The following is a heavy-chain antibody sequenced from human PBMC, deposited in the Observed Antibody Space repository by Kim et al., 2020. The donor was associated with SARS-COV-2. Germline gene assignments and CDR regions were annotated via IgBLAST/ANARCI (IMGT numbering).Heavy chain of an antibody. CDR3: ARRCLGSSGYGAFDY. CDR1: GGSISSSSYY. J-gene: IGHJ4*02. V-gene: IGHV4-39*01. Sequence: SETLSLTCTVSGGSISSSSYYWGWIRQPPGKGLEWIGSIYYSGSTYYNPSLKSRVTISVDTSKNQFSLKLSSVTAADKAVYYCARRCLGSSGYGAFDYWGQGTLVTVSS. D-gene: IGHD6-13*01. CDR2: IYYSGST.